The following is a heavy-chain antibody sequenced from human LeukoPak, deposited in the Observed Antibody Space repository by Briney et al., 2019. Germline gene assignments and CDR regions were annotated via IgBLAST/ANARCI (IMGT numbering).Heavy chain of an antibody. J-gene: IGHJ4*02. CDR3: AKDDAWLRYAC. Sequence: PGGSLRLSCAASGFTFSNSGMSWVRQAPGKGLEWVSAISTDAGETHYADSVKGRFTISRDNSKNTVSLQMSSLRAEDTALYFCAKDDAWLRYACWGPGTLVTVSS. D-gene: IGHD5-12*01. V-gene: IGHV3-23*01. CDR2: ISTDAGET. CDR1: GFTFSNSG.